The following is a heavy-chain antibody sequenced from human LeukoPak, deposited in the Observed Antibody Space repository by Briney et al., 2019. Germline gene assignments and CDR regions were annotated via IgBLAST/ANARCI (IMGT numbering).Heavy chain of an antibody. CDR3: AREGNYSNRDRRYYFDY. V-gene: IGHV1-46*01. CDR2: INPSGGST. Sequence: ASVKVSCKASGYTFTSYYMHWVRQAPGQGLEWMGIINPSGGSTSYAQKFQGRVTMTRDMSTSTVYMELSSLRSEDTAVYYCAREGNYSNRDRRYYFDYWGQGTLVTVSS. CDR1: GYTFTSYY. J-gene: IGHJ4*02. D-gene: IGHD4-11*01.